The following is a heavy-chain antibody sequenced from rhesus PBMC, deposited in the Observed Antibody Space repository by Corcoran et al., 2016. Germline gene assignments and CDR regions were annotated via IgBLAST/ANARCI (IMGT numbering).Heavy chain of an antibody. J-gene: IGHJ4*01. D-gene: IGHD5-36*02. CDR2: IYWDDDK. V-gene: IGHV2-1*01. CDR1: GFSLSTSGMG. Sequence: QVTLKESGPALVKPTQTLTLTCTFSGFSLSTSGMGVGWIRQPSRKTLEWLALIYWDDDKRYSTSLKSRLTIYKDTYKNQVVLTMTNMDPVDTATYYCARGNSYSDYFDYWGQGVLVTVSA. CDR3: ARGNSYSDYFDY.